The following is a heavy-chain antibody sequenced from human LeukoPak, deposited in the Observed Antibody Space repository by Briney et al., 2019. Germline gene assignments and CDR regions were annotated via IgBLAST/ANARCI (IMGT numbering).Heavy chain of an antibody. Sequence: PGGSLRLSCAASGFTFTSYWMHWVRQAPGKGLVWVSRINRDGSSTSYADSVKGRFTISRDTAKTTLYLQMNSLRAEDTAVYYCAILGRAFDWPFDYWGQGTLVTVSS. CDR1: GFTFTSYW. CDR3: AILGRAFDWPFDY. V-gene: IGHV3-74*01. CDR2: INRDGSST. D-gene: IGHD3-9*01. J-gene: IGHJ4*02.